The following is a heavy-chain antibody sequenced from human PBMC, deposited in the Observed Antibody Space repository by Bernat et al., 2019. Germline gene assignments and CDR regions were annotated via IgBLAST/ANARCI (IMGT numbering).Heavy chain of an antibody. CDR2: INAGNGNT. J-gene: IGHJ5*02. Sequence: QVQLVQSGAEVKKPGASVKVSCKASGYTFTSYTIHWVRRAPGQGLEWMGWINAGNGNTKYSQRFQGRVTITRDISASAAYMELSSLRSEDTAVYYCAREGFMITFAGVKPFDPWGQGTLVTVSS. V-gene: IGHV1-3*01. CDR3: AREGFMITFAGVKPFDP. D-gene: IGHD3-16*01. CDR1: GYTFTSYT.